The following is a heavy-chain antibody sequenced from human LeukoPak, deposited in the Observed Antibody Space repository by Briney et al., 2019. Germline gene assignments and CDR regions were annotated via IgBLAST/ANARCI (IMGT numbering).Heavy chain of an antibody. V-gene: IGHV4-4*02. Sequence: PSETLSLTCAVSGGSISSSNWWSWVRQPPGKGLEWIGEIYHSGSTNYNPSLKSRVTISVDKSKNQFSLKLSSVTAADTAVYYCARAPVYGGWYGWGAFDIWGQGTMVTVSS. D-gene: IGHD6-19*01. J-gene: IGHJ3*02. CDR2: IYHSGST. CDR1: GGSISSSNW. CDR3: ARAPVYGGWYGWGAFDI.